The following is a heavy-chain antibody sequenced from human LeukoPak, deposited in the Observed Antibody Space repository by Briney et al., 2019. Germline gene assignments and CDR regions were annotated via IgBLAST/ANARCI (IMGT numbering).Heavy chain of an antibody. V-gene: IGHV1-69*05. CDR2: IIPIFGTA. CDR1: GGTLSSYA. CDR3: ASYYYDSSGYYGPLDY. J-gene: IGHJ4*02. Sequence: SVKVSCKASGGTLSSYAISWVRQAPGQGLEWMGGIIPIFGTANYAQSLQGRVTITTDESTSTAYMELSSLRSEGTAVYYCASYYYDSSGYYGPLDYWGQGTLVTVSS. D-gene: IGHD3-22*01.